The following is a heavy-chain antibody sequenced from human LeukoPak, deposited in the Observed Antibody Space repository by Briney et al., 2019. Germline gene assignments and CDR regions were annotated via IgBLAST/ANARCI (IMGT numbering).Heavy chain of an antibody. CDR2: IYSGGST. J-gene: IGHJ2*01. CDR3: ARDKFAYYYDSGGNSPTPYWYFDL. CDR1: GFTFSSYG. V-gene: IGHV3-66*01. Sequence: GGSLRLSCAASGFTFSSYGMHWVRQAPGKGLEWVSVIYSGGSTYYADSVKGRFTISRDNSKNTLYLLMNSLRAEDTAVYYCARDKFAYYYDSGGNSPTPYWYFDLWGCGTLVTVSA. D-gene: IGHD3-22*01.